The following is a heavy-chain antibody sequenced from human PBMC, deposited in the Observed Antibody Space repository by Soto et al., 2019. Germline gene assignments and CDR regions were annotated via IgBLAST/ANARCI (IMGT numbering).Heavy chain of an antibody. Sequence: QVQLQQWGAGLLKPSETLSLTCAVYGGSFSGYYWSWIRQPPGKGLEWIGEINHSGSTNYNPSLKSRVTISVDTSKNQFSLKLSSVTAADTAVYYCASSIAKRKKIGPHLLNYDSSGYYFGLDYWGQGTLVTVSS. CDR3: ASSIAKRKKIGPHLLNYDSSGYYFGLDY. CDR2: INHSGST. D-gene: IGHD3-22*01. J-gene: IGHJ4*02. V-gene: IGHV4-34*01. CDR1: GGSFSGYY.